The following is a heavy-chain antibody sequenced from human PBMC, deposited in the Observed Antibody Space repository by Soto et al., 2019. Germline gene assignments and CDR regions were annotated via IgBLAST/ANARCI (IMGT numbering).Heavy chain of an antibody. CDR1: GFTFSSYA. Sequence: SGGSLRLSCAASGFTFSSYAMSWVRQAPGKGLEWVSAISGSGGSTYYADSVKGRFTISRDNSKNTLYLQMNSLRAEDTAVYYCAKDLSRLVITDFDYWGQGTLVTVSS. J-gene: IGHJ4*02. CDR2: ISGSGGST. CDR3: AKDLSRLVITDFDY. D-gene: IGHD3-22*01. V-gene: IGHV3-23*01.